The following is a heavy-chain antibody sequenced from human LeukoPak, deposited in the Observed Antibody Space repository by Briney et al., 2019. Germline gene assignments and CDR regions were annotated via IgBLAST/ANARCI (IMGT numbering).Heavy chain of an antibody. V-gene: IGHV1-69*05. CDR1: GGTFSSYA. CDR2: IIPIFGTA. J-gene: IGHJ4*02. CDR3: ARGSSYINPPDY. Sequence: ASVKVSCKASGGTFSSYAINWVRQAPGQGLEWMGGIIPIFGTANYAQKFQGRVTMTKDTSTSAVHMELSSLRSEDTAVYYCARGSSYINPPDYWGQGTLVTVSS. D-gene: IGHD4-11*01.